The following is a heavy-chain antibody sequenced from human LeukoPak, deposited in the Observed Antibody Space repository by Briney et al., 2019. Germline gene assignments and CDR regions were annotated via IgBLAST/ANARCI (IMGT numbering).Heavy chain of an antibody. D-gene: IGHD6-19*01. CDR3: ARGTVAGIRWFDY. Sequence: PGGSLRLSCAASGFTFDDYAMHWVRQAPGKGLEWVSGISWNSGTIGYADSVKGRFTISRDNSKNTLYLQMNSLRAEDTAVYYCARGTVAGIRWFDYWGQGTLVTVSS. V-gene: IGHV3-9*01. J-gene: IGHJ4*02. CDR2: ISWNSGTI. CDR1: GFTFDDYA.